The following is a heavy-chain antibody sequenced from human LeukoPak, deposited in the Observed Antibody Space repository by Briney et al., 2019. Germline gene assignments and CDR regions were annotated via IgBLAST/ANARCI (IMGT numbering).Heavy chain of an antibody. Sequence: GGSLRLSCAASGFTFCGNWMSWVRQAPGEGLEWVANIKQDGSEKYYVDSVKGQFTISRDNAKNSLYLQTNSLRADGTAVYYCARGGDGYNSVDFDYWGQGTLVTVPS. CDR1: GFTFCGNW. CDR3: ARGGDGYNSVDFDY. D-gene: IGHD5-24*01. V-gene: IGHV3-7*01. J-gene: IGHJ4*02. CDR2: IKQDGSEK.